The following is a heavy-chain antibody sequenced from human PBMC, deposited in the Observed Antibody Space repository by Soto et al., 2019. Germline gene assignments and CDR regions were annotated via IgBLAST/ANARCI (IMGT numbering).Heavy chain of an antibody. V-gene: IGHV4-59*13. CDR2: IYFTGST. D-gene: IGHD3-10*01. CDR1: GGSMSSYY. J-gene: IGHJ4*02. Sequence: SETLSLTCSVSGGSMSSYYWSWIRQTPGKGLEWIGYIYFTGSTNYNPSLKSRVIMTLDRSKNQLSLQLRSVTAADTAVYYCARGRHEHGSGSYYFLDFWGQGTLVTVSS. CDR3: ARGRHEHGSGSYYFLDF.